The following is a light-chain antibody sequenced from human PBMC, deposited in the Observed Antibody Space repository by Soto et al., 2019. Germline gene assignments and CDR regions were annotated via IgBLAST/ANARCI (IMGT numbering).Light chain of an antibody. Sequence: QSVLAQPASVSGSPGQSITISYTGTSSDVGGYNYVSWYQQHPGKAPKLMIYEVSNRPSGVSVRFSGSKSGNTASLTISGLQAEDEADYYCSSYTTTKSWVFGGGTKLTVL. CDR3: SSYTTTKSWV. CDR2: EVS. V-gene: IGLV2-14*01. CDR1: SSDVGGYNY. J-gene: IGLJ3*02.